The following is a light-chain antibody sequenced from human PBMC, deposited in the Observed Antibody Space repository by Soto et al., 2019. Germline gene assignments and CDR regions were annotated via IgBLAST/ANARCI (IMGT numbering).Light chain of an antibody. CDR3: TSYTSSATLGVL. V-gene: IGLV2-14*01. CDR2: EVS. Sequence: QSALTQPASVAGSPGQSITISCTGTSSDVGGYNYVSWYQQHPGKAPKLIIYEVSNRPSGVSNRFSGSKSGNTASLTISGLQAEDEADYYCTSYTSSATLGVLFGEGTKLTVL. CDR1: SSDVGGYNY. J-gene: IGLJ2*01.